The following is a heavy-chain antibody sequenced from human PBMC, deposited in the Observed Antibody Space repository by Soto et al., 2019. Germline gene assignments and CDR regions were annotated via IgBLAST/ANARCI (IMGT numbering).Heavy chain of an antibody. V-gene: IGHV5-10-1*01. D-gene: IGHD4-4*01. CDR3: ARHRRYSNYRYYYYYGMXV. J-gene: IGHJ6*02. Sequence: GESLKISCKGSGYSFTSYWISWVRQMPGKGLEWMGRIDPSDSYTNYSPSFQGHVTISADKSISTAYLQWSSLKASDTAMYYCARHRRYSNYRYYYYYGMXVWGQGTTVTVSS. CDR1: GYSFTSYW. CDR2: IDPSDSYT.